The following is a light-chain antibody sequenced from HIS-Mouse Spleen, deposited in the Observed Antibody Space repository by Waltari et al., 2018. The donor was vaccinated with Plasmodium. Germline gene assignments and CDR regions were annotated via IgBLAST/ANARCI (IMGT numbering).Light chain of an antibody. CDR2: QDS. V-gene: IGLV3-1*01. CDR1: KLGYKY. Sequence: SYELTQPPSVSVSPGQTASITCSGDKLGYKYACWYQQKPGQSPVLVIYQDSQRPSGIPERFSGSHSGNTATLTISGTQAMDEAVYYCQAWDSSTVVFGGGTKLTVL. J-gene: IGLJ2*01. CDR3: QAWDSSTVV.